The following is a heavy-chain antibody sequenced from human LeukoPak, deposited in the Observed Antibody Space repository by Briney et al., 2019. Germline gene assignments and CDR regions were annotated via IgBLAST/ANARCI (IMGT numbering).Heavy chain of an antibody. D-gene: IGHD3-10*01. CDR2: IYYSGST. V-gene: IGHV4-31*03. CDR3: ARDAGFGERNNWFDP. Sequence: SETLSLTCTVSGGSISSGGYYWSWLRQHPGTGLEWIGYIYYSGSTYYNPSLKSRVTIPVDTSKNQFSLKLSSVTAADTAVYYCARDAGFGERNNWFDPWGQGTLVTVSS. CDR1: GGSISSGGYY. J-gene: IGHJ5*02.